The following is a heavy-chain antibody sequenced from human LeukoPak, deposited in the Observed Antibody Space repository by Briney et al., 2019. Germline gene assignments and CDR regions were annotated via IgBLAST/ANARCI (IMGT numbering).Heavy chain of an antibody. D-gene: IGHD6-6*01. J-gene: IGHJ3*02. CDR2: IYYSGAT. Sequence: SETLSLTCTVSGVSISTYYWTWIRQPPGKGLEWIGYIYYSGATKYNPSLGSRVTTSLDMSKNQVSLSLSSVTAADTAIYYCARRRTRPEAFDIWGQGTMVTVSS. CDR3: ARRRTRPEAFDI. V-gene: IGHV4-59*01. CDR1: GVSISTYY.